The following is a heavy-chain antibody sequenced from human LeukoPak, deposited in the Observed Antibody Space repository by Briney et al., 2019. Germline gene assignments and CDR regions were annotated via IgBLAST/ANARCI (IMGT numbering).Heavy chain of an antibody. CDR1: GGSISSYY. D-gene: IGHD3-10*01. CDR3: ARETMYYGSGSYLDY. Sequence: SETLSLTCTVSGGSISSYYWRWIRQPPGKGLEWIGYIYYSGSTNYNPSLKSRVTISVDTSKNQFSLKLSSVTAADTAVYYCARETMYYGSGSYLDYWGQGTLVTVSS. CDR2: IYYSGST. J-gene: IGHJ4*02. V-gene: IGHV4-59*01.